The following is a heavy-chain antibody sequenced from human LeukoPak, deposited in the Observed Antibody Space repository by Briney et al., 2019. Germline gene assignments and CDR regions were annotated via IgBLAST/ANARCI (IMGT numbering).Heavy chain of an antibody. D-gene: IGHD2-21*02. CDR2: ISGSGGST. V-gene: IGHV3-23*01. CDR1: GFTFRNAW. CDR3: AKDLVVTAMQGMQGFDY. Sequence: PGGSLRLSCAAPGFTFRNAWMSWVRQAPGKGLEWVSAISGSGGSTYYADSVKGRFTISRDNSKNTLYLQMNSLRAEDTAVYYCAKDLVVTAMQGMQGFDYWGQGTLVTVSP. J-gene: IGHJ4*02.